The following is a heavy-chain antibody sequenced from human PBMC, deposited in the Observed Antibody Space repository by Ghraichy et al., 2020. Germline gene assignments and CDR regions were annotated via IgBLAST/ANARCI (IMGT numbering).Heavy chain of an antibody. J-gene: IGHJ4*02. CDR1: GFTFSSYA. D-gene: IGHD6-6*01. Sequence: LSLTCAASGFTFSSYAMSWVRQAPGKGLEWVSTISGSGGSTYYADSVKGRFTISRDNSKNTLYLQMNSLRAEDTAVYYCAKDLSYSSSSLLDYWGQGTLVTVSS. CDR3: AKDLSYSSSSLLDY. V-gene: IGHV3-23*01. CDR2: ISGSGGST.